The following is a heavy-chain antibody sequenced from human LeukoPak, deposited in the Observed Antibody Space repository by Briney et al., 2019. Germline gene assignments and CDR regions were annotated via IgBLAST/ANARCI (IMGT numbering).Heavy chain of an antibody. CDR2: ISGSGGST. D-gene: IGHD3-22*01. J-gene: IGHJ5*02. CDR1: GFTFSSYA. V-gene: IGHV3-23*01. CDR3: AEGCTMILVGDRFDP. Sequence: GGSLRLSCAASGFTFSSYAMSWVRQAPGKGLEWVSAISGSGGSTYYADSVKGRFTISRDNSKNTLYLQMNSLRAEDTAVYYCAEGCTMILVGDRFDPWGQGTLVTVSS.